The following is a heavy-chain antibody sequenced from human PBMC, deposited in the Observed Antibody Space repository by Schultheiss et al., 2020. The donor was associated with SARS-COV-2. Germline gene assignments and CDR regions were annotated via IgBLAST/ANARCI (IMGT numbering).Heavy chain of an antibody. V-gene: IGHV3-23*01. CDR2: ISGSGGST. CDR1: GFTFSSYA. Sequence: GGSLRLSCAASGFTFSSYAMSWVRQAPGKGLEWVSAISGSGGSTYYADSVKGRFTISRDNSKNTLYLQMNSLRAEDTAVYYCARDRDGYNWFDPWGQGTLVTVSS. J-gene: IGHJ5*02. CDR3: ARDRDGYNWFDP. D-gene: IGHD5-24*01.